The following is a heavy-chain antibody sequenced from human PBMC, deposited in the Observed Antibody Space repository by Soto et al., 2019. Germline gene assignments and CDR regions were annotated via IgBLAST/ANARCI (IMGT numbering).Heavy chain of an antibody. CDR1: GFTVSSNY. CDR3: AKEGSGSDSYYYYGMDV. V-gene: IGHV3-66*01. D-gene: IGHD1-26*01. Sequence: GGSLRLSCAASGFTVSSNYMSWVRQAPGKGLEWVSVIYSGGSTYYADAVKGRFTISRDNSKNTLYLQMNSLRAEDTAVYYCAKEGSGSDSYYYYGMDVWGQGTTVTVSS. CDR2: IYSGGST. J-gene: IGHJ6*02.